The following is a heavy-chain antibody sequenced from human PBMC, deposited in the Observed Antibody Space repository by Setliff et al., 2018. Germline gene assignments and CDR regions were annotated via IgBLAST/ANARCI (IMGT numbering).Heavy chain of an antibody. CDR1: GFTFSDYY. V-gene: IGHV3-11*06. J-gene: IGHJ4*02. D-gene: IGHD5-18*01. Sequence: GGSLRLSCVASGFTFSDYYMSWIRQAPGKGLEHVSFISITSRHYTNYADSVKGRFTISRDNAKTSLYLQMNGLRAEDTGVYYCARNTDLRNGFDYWGQGTLVTVSS. CDR2: ISITSRHYT. CDR3: ARNTDLRNGFDY.